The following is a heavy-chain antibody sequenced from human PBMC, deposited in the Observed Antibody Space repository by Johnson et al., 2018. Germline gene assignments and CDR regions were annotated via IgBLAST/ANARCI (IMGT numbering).Heavy chain of an antibody. CDR2: IYSGGST. Sequence: EVQLLESGGGLVQXGGSXRLXCAASGFTVSSNYMSWVRQAPGKGLEWVSVIYSGGSTYYADSVKGRFTITRDNSKNTLYLQMHSLRAEDTAVYYGARGSGAFDIWGQGTMVTVSS. CDR1: GFTVSSNY. J-gene: IGHJ3*02. CDR3: ARGSGAFDI. V-gene: IGHV3-66*02.